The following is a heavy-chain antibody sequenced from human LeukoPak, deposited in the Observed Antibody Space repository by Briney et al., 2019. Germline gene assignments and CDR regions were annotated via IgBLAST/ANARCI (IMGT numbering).Heavy chain of an antibody. CDR3: ARHISYGGDSAFGY. Sequence: SETLSLTCTVSGGSISSYYWSWIRQPAGKGLEWIGRIYTSGSTNYNPSLKSRVTISVDTSKNQFSLKLTSVAAADAAVYYCARHISYGGDSAFGYWGQGVLVTVSS. CDR2: IYTSGST. V-gene: IGHV4-4*07. D-gene: IGHD2-21*02. CDR1: GGSISSYY. J-gene: IGHJ4*02.